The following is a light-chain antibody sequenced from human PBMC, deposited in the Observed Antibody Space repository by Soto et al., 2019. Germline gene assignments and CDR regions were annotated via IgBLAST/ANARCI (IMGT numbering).Light chain of an antibody. CDR1: SSDVGIYDY. J-gene: IGLJ2*01. CDR2: EVT. V-gene: IGLV2-14*01. Sequence: QSVLTQPASVSGSPGQSISISCTGTSSDVGIYDYVSWYQHHPGKAPKLMIYEVTNRPLGVSNRFSGSKSGNTASLTISGLQADDEAHYYCTSFSSDSTPLVFGGGTKLTVL. CDR3: TSFSSDSTPLV.